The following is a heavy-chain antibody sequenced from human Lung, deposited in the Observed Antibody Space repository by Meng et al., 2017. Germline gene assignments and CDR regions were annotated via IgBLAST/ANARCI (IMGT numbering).Heavy chain of an antibody. D-gene: IGHD6-19*01. J-gene: IGHJ4*02. Sequence: HVQLQQWGPGLLKASENPSLTCAFYGGSFSGYYWSWIRQPPGKGLEWIGEIIDSGSTNYNPSLKSRVTISVDTSKNQFSLRVTSVTAADRAVYYCVRRTYSSGWYFDYWGQGTLVTVSS. V-gene: IGHV4-34*02. CDR2: IIDSGST. CDR3: VRRTYSSGWYFDY. CDR1: GGSFSGYY.